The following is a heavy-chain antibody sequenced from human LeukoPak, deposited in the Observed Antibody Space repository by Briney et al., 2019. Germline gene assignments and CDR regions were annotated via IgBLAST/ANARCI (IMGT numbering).Heavy chain of an antibody. J-gene: IGHJ6*02. D-gene: IGHD2-2*01. Sequence: ASVKVSCKASGYTFTGYYMHWVRQAPGQGLEWMGWINPNSGGTNDAQKFQGRVTMTRDTSISTAYMELSRLRSDDTAVYYCARDRTPGYYYYGMDVWGQGTTVTVSS. V-gene: IGHV1-2*02. CDR3: ARDRTPGYYYYGMDV. CDR2: INPNSGGT. CDR1: GYTFTGYY.